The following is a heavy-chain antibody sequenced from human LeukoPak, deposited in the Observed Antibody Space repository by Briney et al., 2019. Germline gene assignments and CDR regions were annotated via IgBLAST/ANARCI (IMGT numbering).Heavy chain of an antibody. Sequence: ASVKVSCKASGYTFTSYDINWVRQATGQGVEWMGWMNPNSGNTGYAQKFQGRVTMTRNTSISTAYMELSSLRSEDTAVYYCARGVYIAAAQYAYWGQGTLVTVSS. CDR2: MNPNSGNT. CDR3: ARGVYIAAAQYAY. D-gene: IGHD6-13*01. J-gene: IGHJ4*02. V-gene: IGHV1-8*01. CDR1: GYTFTSYD.